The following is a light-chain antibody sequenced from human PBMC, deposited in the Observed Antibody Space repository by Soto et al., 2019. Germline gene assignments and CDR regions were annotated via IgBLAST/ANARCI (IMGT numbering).Light chain of an antibody. CDR1: SSDVGGYNY. V-gene: IGLV2-14*03. Sequence: QSALTQPASVSGSPGQSITISCTGTSSDVGGYNYVSWYQHHPGKAPKLMIYDVSTRPSAVSNRFSASKSGNTASLTISGLQAEDEADYYCSSYTSSSTLVFGGGTKLTVL. CDR2: DVS. J-gene: IGLJ2*01. CDR3: SSYTSSSTLV.